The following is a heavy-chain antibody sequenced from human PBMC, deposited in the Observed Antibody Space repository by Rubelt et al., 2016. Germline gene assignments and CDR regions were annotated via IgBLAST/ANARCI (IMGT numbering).Heavy chain of an antibody. J-gene: IGHJ4*02. Sequence: QVQLVQSGAEVKKPGASVKVSCKASGYTFTSYYMHWVRQSPGQGLEWTGIINPSGGSTSYAKKCQGRVTMTRDTSTSTVYMELGSLRSEDTAVYYCARAASTVTTLLDLGYWGQGTLVTVSS. CDR2: INPSGGST. CDR1: GYTFTSYY. V-gene: IGHV1-46*01. D-gene: IGHD4-17*01. CDR3: ARAASTVTTLLDLGY.